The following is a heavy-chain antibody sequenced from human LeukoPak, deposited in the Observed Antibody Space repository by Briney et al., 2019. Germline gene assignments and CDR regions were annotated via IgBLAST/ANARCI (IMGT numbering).Heavy chain of an antibody. CDR3: ARDKRPYYYDSSGYPHCPDY. J-gene: IGHJ4*02. V-gene: IGHV3-30*04. D-gene: IGHD3-22*01. CDR2: ISYDGSNK. Sequence: GRSLRLSCAASGFTFSSYAMHWARQAPGKGLEWVAVISYDGSNKYYADSVKGRFTISRDNSKNTLYLQMNSLRAEDTAVYYCARDKRPYYYDSSGYPHCPDYWGQGTLVTVSS. CDR1: GFTFSSYA.